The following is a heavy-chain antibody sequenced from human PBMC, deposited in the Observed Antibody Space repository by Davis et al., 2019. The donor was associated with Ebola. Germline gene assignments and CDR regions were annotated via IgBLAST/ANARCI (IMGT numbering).Heavy chain of an antibody. J-gene: IGHJ6*02. CDR2: IIPIFGTA. CDR3: ARDLLQSYCSGGSCYSAPYYYGMDV. Sequence: SVKVSCKASGGTFSTYAISWVRQAPGQGLEWMGGIIPIFGTANYAQKFQGRVTITADKSTSTAYMELSSLRSEDTAVYYCARDLLQSYCSGGSCYSAPYYYGMDVWGQGTTVTV. D-gene: IGHD2-15*01. CDR1: GGTFSTYA. V-gene: IGHV1-69*06.